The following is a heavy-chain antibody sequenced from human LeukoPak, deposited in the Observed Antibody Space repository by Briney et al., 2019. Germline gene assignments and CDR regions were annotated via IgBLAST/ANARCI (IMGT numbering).Heavy chain of an antibody. CDR3: ARDVLGVSAGGTRPNWFDP. CDR2: IYYSGTTDYNRGTT. V-gene: IGHV4-59*01. J-gene: IGHJ5*02. CDR1: PGSISGYY. D-gene: IGHD6-13*01. Sequence: SETLSLTCTVSPGSISGYYWSWVRQPPGKGLEWIGYIYYSGTTDYNRGTTNYNTSLKSRVTISADTSKNLFSLRLSSLTAADTAVYYCARDVLGVSAGGTRPNWFDPWGQGTLITVSS.